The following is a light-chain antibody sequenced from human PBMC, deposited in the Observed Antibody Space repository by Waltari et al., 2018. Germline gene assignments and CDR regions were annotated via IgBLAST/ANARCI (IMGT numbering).Light chain of an antibody. CDR1: QSISSY. J-gene: IGKJ2*01. CDR2: KAS. Sequence: DTHMTQSPSTLSAPVGDSVTITGRVSQSISSYLAWYQQKPGNAPKLLIYKASNLDCGVPSRFSGSGSGTDFTLTISSLQPDDFATYCCLQYNTCSRTFGQGTKVEIK. CDR3: LQYNTCSRT. V-gene: IGKV1-5*03.